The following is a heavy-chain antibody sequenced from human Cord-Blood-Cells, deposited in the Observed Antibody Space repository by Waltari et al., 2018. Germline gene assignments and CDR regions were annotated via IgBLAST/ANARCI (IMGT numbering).Heavy chain of an antibody. CDR3: ARVATIYYFDY. CDR1: GFTFSSYA. D-gene: IGHD5-12*01. J-gene: IGHJ4*02. V-gene: IGHV3-30-3*01. Sequence: QVQLVECGGVVVQPGRSMRLSCAASGFTFSSYAMPWVRQAPGKGLEWVAVISYDGSNKYYADSVKGRFTISRDNSKNTLYLQMNSLRAEDTAVYYCARVATIYYFDYWGQGTLVTVSS. CDR2: ISYDGSNK.